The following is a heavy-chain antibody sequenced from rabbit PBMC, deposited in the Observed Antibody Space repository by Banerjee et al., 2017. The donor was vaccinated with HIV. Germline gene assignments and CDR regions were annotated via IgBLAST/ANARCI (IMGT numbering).Heavy chain of an antibody. V-gene: IGHV1S45*01. J-gene: IGHJ6*01. CDR1: GFSFSSSYW. Sequence: QEQLEESGGDLVKPEGSLTLTCTASGFSFSSSYWICWVRQAPGKGLEWIACIDAGTSGTTYYASWAKGRFTISKTSSTTVTLQMTSLTAADTATYFCARAHAVSSDYYSSYGMDLWGPGTLVTVS. CDR2: IDAGTSGTT. CDR3: ARAHAVSSDYYSSYGMDL. D-gene: IGHD8-1*01.